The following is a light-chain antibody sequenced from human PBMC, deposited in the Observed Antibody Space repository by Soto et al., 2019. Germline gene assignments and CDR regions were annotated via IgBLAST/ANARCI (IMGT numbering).Light chain of an antibody. CDR1: QTVSNK. J-gene: IGKJ5*01. CDR2: DAS. V-gene: IGKV3-15*01. CDR3: QQYWRWPIT. Sequence: EIVMTQSPATLSVSPGERVTLSCWASQTVSNKLAWYQHKPGQAPRLLVYDASTWATGIPARFSGSGSGTDFTLTISSLQSEDFAVYYCQQYWRWPITFGQGTRLEMK.